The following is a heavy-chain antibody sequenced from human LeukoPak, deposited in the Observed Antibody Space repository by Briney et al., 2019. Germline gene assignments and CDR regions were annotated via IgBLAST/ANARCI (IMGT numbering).Heavy chain of an antibody. J-gene: IGHJ4*02. CDR3: ARDGTNVWGSYRPWDFDY. D-gene: IGHD3-16*02. Sequence: PSETLSLTCAVSGGSISSSNWWSWVRQPPGKGLEWVSYISSSSTTIYYADSVKGRFTISRDNAKNSLYLQMNSLRAEDTAVYYCARDGTNVWGSYRPWDFDYWGQGTLVTVSS. CDR1: GGSISSSN. CDR2: ISSSSTTI. V-gene: IGHV3-48*01.